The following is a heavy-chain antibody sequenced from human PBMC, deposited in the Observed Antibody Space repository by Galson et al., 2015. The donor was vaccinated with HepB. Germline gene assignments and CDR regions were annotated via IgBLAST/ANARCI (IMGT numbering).Heavy chain of an antibody. CDR2: IYYSGST. Sequence: QVQLQESGPGLVKPSETLSLTCTVSGGSISSYYWSWIRQPPGKGLEWIGYIYYSGSTNYNPSLKSRVTISVDTSKNQFSLKLSSVTAANTAVYYCARFTRGAAAGTKRRGFAFDIWGQGTVVTVSS. CDR1: GGSISSYY. D-gene: IGHD6-13*01. J-gene: IGHJ3*02. V-gene: IGHV4-59*12. CDR3: ARFTRGAAAGTKRRGFAFDI.